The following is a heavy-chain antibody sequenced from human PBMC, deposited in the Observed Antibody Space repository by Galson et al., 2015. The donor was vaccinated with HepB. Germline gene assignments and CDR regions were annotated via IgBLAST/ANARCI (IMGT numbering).Heavy chain of an antibody. CDR2: INPRTGGT. Sequence: SVKVSCKASGHSFTNYYIHWVRQAPGQGPEWMGIINPRTGGTEYAQKFQGRVTMTRDTATSTVYMELSSLRSDDTAVYYCTRDQGNTATYTWGFYFDYWGQGSLVTVSS. J-gene: IGHJ4*02. D-gene: IGHD5-18*01. V-gene: IGHV1-46*01. CDR3: TRDQGNTATYTWGFYFDY. CDR1: GHSFTNYY.